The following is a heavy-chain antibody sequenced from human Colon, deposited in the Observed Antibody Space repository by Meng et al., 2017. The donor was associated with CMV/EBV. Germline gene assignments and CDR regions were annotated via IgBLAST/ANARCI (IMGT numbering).Heavy chain of an antibody. CDR1: GFTFSSYG. D-gene: IGHD3-10*01. Sequence: GGSLRLSCAASGFTFSSYGMHWVRQAPGKGLEWVAVIWYDGSNKYYADSVKGRFTISRDKKKNTLFLQMNNLRPEDTAVYYCAKVEGSTSNFYYFGMHVWGQGTTVTVSS. V-gene: IGHV3-30*02. J-gene: IGHJ6*02. CDR2: IWYDGSNK. CDR3: AKVEGSTSNFYYFGMHV.